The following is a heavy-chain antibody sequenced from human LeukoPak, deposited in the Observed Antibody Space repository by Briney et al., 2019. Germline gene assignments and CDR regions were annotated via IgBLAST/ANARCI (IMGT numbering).Heavy chain of an antibody. J-gene: IGHJ6*03. CDR1: GDISTNYV. CDR3: ARVDRNHFYMDV. V-gene: IGHV1-69*05. Sequence: SVKVSCKASGDISTNYVITWVRQAPGHRLEWMGGVIPLFNTPNYAQRFQGRVTITTDQSTHTSHMELRTLRSEDRAVYYCARVDRNHFYMDVWGKGTTVTVSS. D-gene: IGHD3-10*01. CDR2: VIPLFNTP.